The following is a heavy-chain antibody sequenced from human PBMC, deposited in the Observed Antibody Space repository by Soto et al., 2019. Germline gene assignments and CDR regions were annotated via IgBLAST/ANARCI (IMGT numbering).Heavy chain of an antibody. J-gene: IGHJ3*02. CDR2: IYYSGRT. D-gene: IGHD6-19*01. Sequence: PSETLSLTCTGSGGSISSSYWSWIRQPPGKGLEWIGYIYYSGRTNYNPSLKSRVTISVDTSKNRFSLKLSSVTAADTAVYYWARADTYSSGWYGAFDIWGQGTMVTVSS. CDR1: GGSISSSY. CDR3: ARADTYSSGWYGAFDI. V-gene: IGHV4-59*01.